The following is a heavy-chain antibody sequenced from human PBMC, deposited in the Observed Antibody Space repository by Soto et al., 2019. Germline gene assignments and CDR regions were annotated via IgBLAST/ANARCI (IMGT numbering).Heavy chain of an antibody. D-gene: IGHD6-13*01. CDR3: AKAASYSSSWPKPYYYGMDV. CDR2: ISGSGGST. J-gene: IGHJ6*02. CDR1: GFTFSSYA. V-gene: IGHV3-23*01. Sequence: GSLRLSCAASGFTFSSYAMSWVRQAPGKGLEWVSAISGSGGSTYYADSVKGRFTISRDNSKNTLYLQMNSLRAEDTAVYYCAKAASYSSSWPKPYYYGMDVWGQGTTVTVSS.